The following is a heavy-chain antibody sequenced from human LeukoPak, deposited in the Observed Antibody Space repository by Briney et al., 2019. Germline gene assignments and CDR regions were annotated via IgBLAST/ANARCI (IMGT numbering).Heavy chain of an antibody. V-gene: IGHV3-15*01. CDR2: IKNKRDGGTA. CDR1: GFTFTNAW. CDR3: TTGFRQGTPLDS. J-gene: IGHJ4*02. Sequence: GGSLRLSCAASGFTFTNAWMSWVRQAPGKGLEWVGRIKNKRDGGTADYAAPVKGRFTISRDDSRNTLYLQMNSLQTEDTAVYYCTTGFRQGTPLDSWGQGTLVTVSS.